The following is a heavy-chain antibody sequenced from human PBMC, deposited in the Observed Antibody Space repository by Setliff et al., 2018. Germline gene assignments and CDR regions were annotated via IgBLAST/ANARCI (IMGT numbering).Heavy chain of an antibody. CDR1: GFTFRSYW. Sequence: GGSLRLSCAASGFTFRSYWMSWVRQAPGKGLEWVANIKKDGSIKYYLDSVRGRVTISRDNAENSLTLQMNSLRVEDTAVYYCSRDLQGSGDYVVDYWGQGTLVTVSS. D-gene: IGHD4-17*01. CDR3: SRDLQGSGDYVVDY. CDR2: IKKDGSIK. V-gene: IGHV3-7*01. J-gene: IGHJ4*02.